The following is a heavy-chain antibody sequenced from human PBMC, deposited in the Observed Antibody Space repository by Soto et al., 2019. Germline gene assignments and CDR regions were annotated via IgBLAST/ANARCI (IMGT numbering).Heavy chain of an antibody. V-gene: IGHV3-15*07. Sequence: SGGSLRLSCAASGFTFSNSWMNWVRQAPGKGLEWVGRIKSKTDGGTTDYAAPVKGRFTISRDDSKNTLYLQMNSLKTEDTAVYYCTTEPVYCSSTSCYRASYWGQGTMVTVSS. CDR2: IKSKTDGGTT. D-gene: IGHD2-2*01. J-gene: IGHJ4*03. CDR1: GFTFSNSW. CDR3: TTEPVYCSSTSCYRASY.